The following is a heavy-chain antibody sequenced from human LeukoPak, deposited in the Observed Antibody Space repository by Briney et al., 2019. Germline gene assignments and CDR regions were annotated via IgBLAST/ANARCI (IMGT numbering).Heavy chain of an antibody. D-gene: IGHD2-15*01. CDR2: MNPNSGNT. CDR1: GYTFTSYD. V-gene: IGHV1-8*01. CDR3: ARLGYCSGGSCLALDI. Sequence: ASVKVSCKASGYTFTSYDINWVRQATGQGLEWMGWMNPNSGNTGYAQKFQGRVTMTRNTSISTAYMELSSLRSEDTAVYYCARLGYCSGGSCLALDIWGQGTMVTVSS. J-gene: IGHJ3*02.